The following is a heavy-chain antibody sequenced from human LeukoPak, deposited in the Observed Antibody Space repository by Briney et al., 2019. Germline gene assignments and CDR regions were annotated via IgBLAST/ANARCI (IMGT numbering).Heavy chain of an antibody. D-gene: IGHD3-3*01. CDR3: AKDPTGGVNAFDI. CDR2: ISSSGSTI. V-gene: IGHV3-48*03. Sequence: GGSLRLSCAASGFTFSSYEMNWVRQAPGKGLEWVSYISSSGSTIYYADSVKGRFTISRDNSKNTLYLQMNSLRAEDTAVYYCAKDPTGGVNAFDIWGQGTMVTVSS. J-gene: IGHJ3*02. CDR1: GFTFSSYE.